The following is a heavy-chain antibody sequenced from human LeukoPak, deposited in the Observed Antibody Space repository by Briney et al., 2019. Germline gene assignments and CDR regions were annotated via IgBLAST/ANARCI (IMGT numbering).Heavy chain of an antibody. CDR2: IYYSGST. Sequence: PSETLSLTCTVSGGSISSYYWSWIRQPPGRGLEWIGYIYYSGSTNYNPSLKSRVTISVDTSKNQFSLKLSSVTAADTAVYYCARESIAAAPGRFDPWGQGTLVTVSS. CDR3: ARESIAAAPGRFDP. J-gene: IGHJ5*02. D-gene: IGHD6-13*01. V-gene: IGHV4-59*12. CDR1: GGSISSYY.